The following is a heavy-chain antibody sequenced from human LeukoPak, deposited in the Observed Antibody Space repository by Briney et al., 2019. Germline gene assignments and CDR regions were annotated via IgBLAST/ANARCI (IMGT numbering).Heavy chain of an antibody. CDR3: ARDLNIYDSSGRLDY. J-gene: IGHJ4*02. CDR2: IYTSGST. Sequence: SETLSLTCTVSGGSISSYYWSWIRQPAGKGLEWIGRIYTSGSTNYNPSLKSRVTMSVDTSKNQLSLKLSSVTAADTAVYYCARDLNIYDSSGRLDYWGQGTLVTVSS. D-gene: IGHD3-22*01. CDR1: GGSISSYY. V-gene: IGHV4-4*07.